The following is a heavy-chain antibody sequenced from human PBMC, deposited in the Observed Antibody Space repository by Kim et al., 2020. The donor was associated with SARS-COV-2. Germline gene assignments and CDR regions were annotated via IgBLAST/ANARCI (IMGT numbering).Heavy chain of an antibody. CDR2: ISSSSSYI. J-gene: IGHJ6*02. V-gene: IGHV3-21*01. D-gene: IGHD3-10*01. CDR3: ARDSRNGSGTYYVYYYYNMDV. Sequence: GGSLRLSCAASGFTFSSYSMNWVRQAPGKGLEWVSSISSSSSYIYYADSLKGRFTISRDNAKNSLYLQMNSLRAEDTAVYYCARDSRNGSGTYYVYYYYNMDVWGQGTTVTVSS. CDR1: GFTFSSYS.